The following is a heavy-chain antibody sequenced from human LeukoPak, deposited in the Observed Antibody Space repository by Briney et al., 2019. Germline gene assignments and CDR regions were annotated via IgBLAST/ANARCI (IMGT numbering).Heavy chain of an antibody. CDR1: GFTFDDYA. D-gene: IGHD6-19*01. CDR3: ARDEEQWLIPDY. V-gene: IGHV3-23*01. J-gene: IGHJ4*02. CDR2: ISGSGGST. Sequence: GGSLRLSCAASGFTFDDYAMSWVRQAPGKGLEWVSVISGSGGSTYYADSVKGRFTISRDNSKNTLYLQMNSLRAEDTAVYYCARDEEQWLIPDYWGQGTLVTVSS.